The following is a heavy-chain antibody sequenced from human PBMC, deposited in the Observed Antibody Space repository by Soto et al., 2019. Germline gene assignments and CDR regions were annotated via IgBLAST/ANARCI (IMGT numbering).Heavy chain of an antibody. Sequence: AVEVSCKASGGTFSNSAIYWVRQAPGQGLVWMGGFNPIFGAPYYAQTFQGRVTITADESTGTVYMDLSSLRSEDTAVYYCAVGNSTTYSWFDPWGQGTLVPVSS. CDR3: AVGNSTTYSWFDP. J-gene: IGHJ5*02. CDR1: GGTFSNSA. V-gene: IGHV1-69*13. CDR2: FNPIFGAP. D-gene: IGHD1-7*01.